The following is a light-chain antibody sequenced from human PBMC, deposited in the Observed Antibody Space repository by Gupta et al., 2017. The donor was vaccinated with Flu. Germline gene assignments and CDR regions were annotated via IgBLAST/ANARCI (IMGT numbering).Light chain of an antibody. CDR3: QSYDSSLSGGV. V-gene: IGLV1-40*01. CDR2: GNS. J-gene: IGLJ3*02. Sequence: QSVLTQPPPVSGAPGQMVTISCTGSSSNSGAGYDVHWYQQLPGTAPKLLIYGNSNRPSGVPDRFSGSKSGTSASLAITGLQAEDEADYYCQSYDSSLSGGVFGGGTKLTVL. CDR1: SSNSGAGYD.